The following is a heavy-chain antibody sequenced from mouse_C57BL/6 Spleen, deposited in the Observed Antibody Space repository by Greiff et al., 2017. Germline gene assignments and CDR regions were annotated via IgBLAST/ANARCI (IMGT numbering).Heavy chain of an antibody. D-gene: IGHD2-2*01. CDR1: GYSITSGYY. Sequence: EVKLQESGPGLVKPSQSLSLTCSVTGYSITSGYYWNWIRQFPGNKLEWMGYISYDGSNNYNPALKNRIFITRDTSKNQFFLKLNSVTTEDTATYYCARVWLRRYWYFDVWGTGTTVTVSS. V-gene: IGHV3-6*01. CDR3: ARVWLRRYWYFDV. CDR2: ISYDGSN. J-gene: IGHJ1*03.